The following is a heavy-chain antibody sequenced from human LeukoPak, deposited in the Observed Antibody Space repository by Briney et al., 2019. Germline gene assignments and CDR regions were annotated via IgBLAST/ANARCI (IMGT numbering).Heavy chain of an antibody. J-gene: IGHJ5*02. D-gene: IGHD3-16*01. CDR1: GGSFSGYY. Sequence: SETLSLTCAVYGGSFSGYYWSWIRQPPGKGLGWIGEINHSGSTNYNPSLKSRVTTSVDTSKNQFSLKLSSVTAADTAVYYCARGSPLGSNWFDPWGQGTLVTVSS. CDR3: ARGSPLGSNWFDP. V-gene: IGHV4-34*01. CDR2: INHSGST.